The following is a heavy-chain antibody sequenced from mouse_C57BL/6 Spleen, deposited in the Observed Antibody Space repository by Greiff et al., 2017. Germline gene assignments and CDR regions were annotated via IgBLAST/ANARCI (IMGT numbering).Heavy chain of an antibody. CDR1: GYTFTSYW. CDR3: ARRGFTRGYAMDY. J-gene: IGHJ4*01. Sequence: QVQLQQPGAELVRPGSSVKLSCKASGYTFTSYWMHWVKQRPIQGLEWIGNIDPSDSETHYNQKFKDKATLTVDKSSSTAYMQLSSLTSEDSAVYYGARRGFTRGYAMDYWGQGTSVTVSS. V-gene: IGHV1-52*01. CDR2: IDPSDSET.